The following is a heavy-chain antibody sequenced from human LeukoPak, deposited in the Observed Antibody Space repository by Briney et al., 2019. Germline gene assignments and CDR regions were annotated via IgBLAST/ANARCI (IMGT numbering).Heavy chain of an antibody. D-gene: IGHD5-24*01. V-gene: IGHV3-23*01. CDR3: ARGGGWQQLIDY. CDR1: GFTFNTYT. J-gene: IGHJ4*02. Sequence: GGSLRLSCAASGFTFNTYTMSWVRQAPGKGLEWVSSISGSGGSTYYADSVKGRFTISRDNSKNTLYLQMNSLRAEDTAVYYCARGGGWQQLIDYWGQGTLVTVSS. CDR2: ISGSGGST.